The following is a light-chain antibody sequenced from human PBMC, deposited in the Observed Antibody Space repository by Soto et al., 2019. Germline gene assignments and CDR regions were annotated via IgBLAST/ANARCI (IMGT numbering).Light chain of an antibody. CDR3: QQYDNLPFT. Sequence: DIQLTQSPSSLSASVGDTVTIICQASQEINFYLNWYQQKPGKAPKLLIHDTSKLETGVPSRFSGSRSGTDFTLTISSLQPEDLATYHCQQYDNLPFTFGGGTKLDSK. CDR2: DTS. CDR1: QEINFY. J-gene: IGKJ4*01. V-gene: IGKV1-33*01.